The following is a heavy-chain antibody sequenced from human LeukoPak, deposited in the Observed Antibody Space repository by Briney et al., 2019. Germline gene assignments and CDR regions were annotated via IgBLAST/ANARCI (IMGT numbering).Heavy chain of an antibody. CDR2: ISGLGGSA. J-gene: IGHJ4*01. CDR1: GFIFNNYA. V-gene: IGHV3-23*01. D-gene: IGHD6-13*01. Sequence: GGSLRLSRVASGFIFNNYAMNWVRQAPGKGLEWVSGISGLGGSAYYAASVKGRFIISRDNSGNTLFFQLTNLRVEDTAVYYCARRGGSSWSSFDYWGHGTLVTVSS. CDR3: ARRGGSSWSSFDY.